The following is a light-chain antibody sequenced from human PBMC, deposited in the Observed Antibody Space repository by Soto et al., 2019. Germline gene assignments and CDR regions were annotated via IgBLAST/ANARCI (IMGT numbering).Light chain of an antibody. CDR3: QQSNNWPPLT. V-gene: IGKV3-15*01. CDR1: QSVAGN. Sequence: EIVMTQSPATLSVSPGERGTLSCRASQSVAGNLAWYQQKPGQPPRLLIYGVSTRATGVPARFSGSGSETDFSLTISSLQIEDFALYYCQQSNNWPPLTFGGGTKVDIK. J-gene: IGKJ4*01. CDR2: GVS.